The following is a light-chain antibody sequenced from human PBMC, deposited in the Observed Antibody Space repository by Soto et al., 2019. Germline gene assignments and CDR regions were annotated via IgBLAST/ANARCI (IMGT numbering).Light chain of an antibody. CDR2: KVS. Sequence: VMTQSPLSSPVTLGQTASISCRSSQSLVHSDGNTYLSWLHQMPGQPPRLLSYKVSDRFSGVRDKFSVSGAGPDFKLKISSLEAEDVRVYSCMQDTHYSTFGQGTKVEIK. CDR3: MQDTHYST. V-gene: IGKV2-24*01. J-gene: IGKJ1*01. CDR1: QSLVHSDGNTY.